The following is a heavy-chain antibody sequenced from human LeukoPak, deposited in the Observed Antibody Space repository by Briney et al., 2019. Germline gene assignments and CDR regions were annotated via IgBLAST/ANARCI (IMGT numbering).Heavy chain of an antibody. V-gene: IGHV4-4*02. CDR1: VGSISSGNW. CDR2: IYHNGTL. D-gene: IGHD2-2*02. CDR3: ATAPILRGEGGEHYKYGMDV. J-gene: IGHJ6*02. Sequence: SGTLSLTCAVSVGSISSGNWWTWVRQSPGKGLEWIGEIYHNGTLNYNPSLKSRVTISADSFKNHFSLKLTSVTAADTAVYYCATAPILRGEGGEHYKYGMDVWGQGTTVIASS.